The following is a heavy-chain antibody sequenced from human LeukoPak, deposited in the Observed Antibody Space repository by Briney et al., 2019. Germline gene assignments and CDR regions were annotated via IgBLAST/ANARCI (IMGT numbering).Heavy chain of an antibody. D-gene: IGHD4-17*01. J-gene: IGHJ3*02. V-gene: IGHV3-21*01. CDR2: ISSSSSYI. CDR1: GFTFSSYA. CDR3: ARDDYGAFDI. Sequence: GGSLRLSCAASGFTFSSYAMSWVRQAPGKGLEWVSSISSSSSYIYYADSVKGRFTISRDNAKNSLYLQMNSLRAEDTAVYYCARDDYGAFDIWGQGTMVTVSS.